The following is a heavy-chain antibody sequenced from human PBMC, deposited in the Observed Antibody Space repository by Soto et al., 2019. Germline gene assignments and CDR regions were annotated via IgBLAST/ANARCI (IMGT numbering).Heavy chain of an antibody. J-gene: IGHJ6*02. CDR1: GYTFTSYY. CDR3: ARDLGSVTSLYYYYYGMDV. Sequence: QVQLVQSGAEVKKPGASVKVSCKASGYTFTSYYMHWVRQAPGQGLEWMGIINPSGGSTSYAQKFQGRVTMTRDTSTSTVYMELSSLRSEDTAVYYCARDLGSVTSLYYYYYGMDVLGQGTTVTVSS. V-gene: IGHV1-46*01. D-gene: IGHD4-17*01. CDR2: INPSGGST.